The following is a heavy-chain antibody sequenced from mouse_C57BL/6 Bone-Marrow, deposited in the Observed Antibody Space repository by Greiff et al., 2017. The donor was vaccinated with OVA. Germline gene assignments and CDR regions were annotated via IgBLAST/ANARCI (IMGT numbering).Heavy chain of an antibody. Sequence: VQLQQPGAELVKPGASVKLSCKASGYTFPSYWMHWVKQRPGQGLEWIGMIHPNSGSTNYNEKFKSKATLTVDKSSSTAYMQLSSLTSEDSAVYYCASYYGSSYYAMDYWGQGTSVTVSS. V-gene: IGHV1-64*01. CDR1: GYTFPSYW. CDR2: IHPNSGST. J-gene: IGHJ4*01. CDR3: ASYYGSSYYAMDY. D-gene: IGHD1-1*01.